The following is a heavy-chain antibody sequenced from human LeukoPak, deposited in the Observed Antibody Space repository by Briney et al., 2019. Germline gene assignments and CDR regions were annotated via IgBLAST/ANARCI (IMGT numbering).Heavy chain of an antibody. CDR1: GGSFSGYY. Sequence: TSETLSLTCAVYGGSFSGYYWSWIRQPPGKGLEWIGETNHSGSTNYNPSLKSRVTISVDTSKNQFSLKLSSVTAADTAVYYCARGVHLLRSYYYGMDVWGQGTTVTVSS. J-gene: IGHJ6*02. D-gene: IGHD3-22*01. CDR3: ARGVHLLRSYYYGMDV. V-gene: IGHV4-34*01. CDR2: TNHSGST.